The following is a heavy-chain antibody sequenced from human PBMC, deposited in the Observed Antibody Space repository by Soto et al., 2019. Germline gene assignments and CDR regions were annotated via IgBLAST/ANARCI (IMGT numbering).Heavy chain of an antibody. CDR1: GFTFSSYA. J-gene: IGHJ4*02. CDR2: ISGSGGST. V-gene: IGHV3-23*01. CDR3: AKDRQQLVLGILDY. D-gene: IGHD6-13*01. Sequence: EVQLLESGGGLVQPGGSLRLSCAASGFTFSSYAMSWVRQAPGKGLEWVSAISGSGGSTYYADSVKGRFTISRDNSKNTMYLQKNRLRAEDTAVYYCAKDRQQLVLGILDYWGQGTLVTVSS.